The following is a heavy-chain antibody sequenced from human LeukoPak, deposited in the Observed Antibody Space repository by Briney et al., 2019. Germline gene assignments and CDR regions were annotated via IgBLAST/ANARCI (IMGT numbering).Heavy chain of an antibody. CDR3: ARVQWLVDAFDI. CDR1: GGTFSSYT. D-gene: IGHD6-19*01. CDR2: IIPILGIA. J-gene: IGHJ3*02. Sequence: SVKASCKASGGTFSSYTISWVRQAPGQGLEWMGRIIPILGIAHYAQKFQGRVTITADESTSTAYMELSSLRSEDTAVYYCARVQWLVDAFDIWGQGTMVPVSS. V-gene: IGHV1-69*02.